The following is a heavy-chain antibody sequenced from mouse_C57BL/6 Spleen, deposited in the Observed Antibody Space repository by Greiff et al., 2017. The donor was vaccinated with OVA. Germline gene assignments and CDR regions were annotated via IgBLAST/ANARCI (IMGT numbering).Heavy chain of an antibody. D-gene: IGHD2-5*01. CDR3: ASYYSNAWFAY. CDR2: INPSTGGT. J-gene: IGHJ3*01. V-gene: IGHV1-42*01. CDR1: GYSFTGYY. Sequence: VQLQQSGPELVKPGASVKISCKASGYSFTGYYMNWVKQSPEKSLEWIGEINPSTGGTTYNQKFKAKATLTVDKSSSTAYMQLKSLTSEDSAVYYCASYYSNAWFAYWGQGTLVTVSA.